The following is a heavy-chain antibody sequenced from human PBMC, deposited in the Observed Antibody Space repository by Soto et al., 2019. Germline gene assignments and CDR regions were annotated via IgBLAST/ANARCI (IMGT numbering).Heavy chain of an antibody. CDR2: INHSGST. V-gene: IGHV4-34*01. CDR1: GGSFSGYY. Sequence: PSETLSLTCAVYGGSFSGYYWSWIRQPPGKGLEWIGEINHSGSTNHNPSLKSRVTISVDTSKNQFSLKLSSVTAADTAVCYCARGRNSSGWYGWGFRFDPWGQGTLVTVSS. J-gene: IGHJ5*02. CDR3: ARGRNSSGWYGWGFRFDP. D-gene: IGHD6-19*01.